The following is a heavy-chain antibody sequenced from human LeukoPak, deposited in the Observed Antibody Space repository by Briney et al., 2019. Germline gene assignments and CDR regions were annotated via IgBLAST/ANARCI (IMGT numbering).Heavy chain of an antibody. CDR1: GASINSGAYS. CDR2: ISYTGDT. D-gene: IGHD2-2*02. J-gene: IGHJ4*02. CDR3: ARLTPLYGLDY. V-gene: IGHV4-31*11. Sequence: SQTLSLTCAVSGASINSGAYSWTWIRPRPGEGLEFIGNISYTGDTYFNPSLKSRVAFSVDTSKSHFSLRLTSVTAADTAFYYCARLTPLYGLDYWGQGILATVSS.